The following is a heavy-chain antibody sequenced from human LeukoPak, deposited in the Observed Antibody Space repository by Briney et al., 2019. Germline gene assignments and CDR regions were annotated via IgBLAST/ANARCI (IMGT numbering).Heavy chain of an antibody. J-gene: IGHJ4*02. Sequence: AGGSLRLSCAASGFTFSSYAMSWVRQAPGKGLEWVSAISGSGGSTYYADSVKGRFTISRDNAKNSLYLQMNSLRAEDTAVYYCAREGVWDEPAAFDYWGQGTLVTVSS. V-gene: IGHV3-23*01. CDR2: ISGSGGST. D-gene: IGHD2-2*01. CDR3: AREGVWDEPAAFDY. CDR1: GFTFSSYA.